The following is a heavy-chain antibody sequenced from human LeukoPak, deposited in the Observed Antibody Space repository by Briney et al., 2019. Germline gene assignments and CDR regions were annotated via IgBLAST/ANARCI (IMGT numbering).Heavy chain of an antibody. Sequence: GSLRLSCAASGFTFSSYWMSWVRQAPGKGLEWVANIKQDGSEKYYVDSVKGRFTISRDNAKNSLYLQMNSLRAEDTAVYYCARGPPYCSGGSCPLGYWGQGTLVTVSS. CDR1: GFTFSSYW. CDR3: ARGPPYCSGGSCPLGY. CDR2: IKQDGSEK. D-gene: IGHD2-15*01. V-gene: IGHV3-7*01. J-gene: IGHJ4*02.